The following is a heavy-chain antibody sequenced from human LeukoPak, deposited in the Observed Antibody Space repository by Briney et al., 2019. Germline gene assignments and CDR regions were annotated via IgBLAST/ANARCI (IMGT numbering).Heavy chain of an antibody. D-gene: IGHD3-10*01. CDR2: INAGNGNT. Sequence: ASVKVSCKASGYTFTSYAMHWVRQAPGQRLEWMGWINAGNGNTKYSQKFQGRVTITRDTSASTAYMELSSLRSEDTAVYYCARKVLRGNWFDPWGQGTLVTVSS. V-gene: IGHV1-3*01. CDR3: ARKVLRGNWFDP. J-gene: IGHJ5*02. CDR1: GYTFTSYA.